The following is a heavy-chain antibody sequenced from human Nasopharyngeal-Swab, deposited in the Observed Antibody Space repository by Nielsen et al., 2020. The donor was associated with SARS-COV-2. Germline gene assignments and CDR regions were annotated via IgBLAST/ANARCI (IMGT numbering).Heavy chain of an antibody. V-gene: IGHV3-30*18. CDR2: ISYDGSNK. Sequence: VRQAPGKGLEWVAVISYDGSNKYYADSVKGRFTISRDNSKNTLYLQMNSLRAEDTAVYYCAKLIEEGSGSYYALYYYYGMDVWGQGTTVTDSS. D-gene: IGHD3-10*01. J-gene: IGHJ6*02. CDR3: AKLIEEGSGSYYALYYYYGMDV.